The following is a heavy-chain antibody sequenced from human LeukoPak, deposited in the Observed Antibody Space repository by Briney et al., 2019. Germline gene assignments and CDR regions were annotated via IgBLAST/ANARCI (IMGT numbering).Heavy chain of an antibody. J-gene: IGHJ5*01. CDR1: GDSVSSKNGA. D-gene: IGHD6-19*01. V-gene: IGHV6-1*01. CDR3: ARDLGTSGWYSFDF. Sequence: SQTLSLTCAISGDSVSSKNGAWNWIRQSPSRGLEWLGRTYYRSKWYDEYADSVKGRVTISPDTSKNQFSLHVYSVTPEDTAVYYCARDLGTSGWYSFDFWGQGTLVTVSS. CDR2: TYYRSKWYD.